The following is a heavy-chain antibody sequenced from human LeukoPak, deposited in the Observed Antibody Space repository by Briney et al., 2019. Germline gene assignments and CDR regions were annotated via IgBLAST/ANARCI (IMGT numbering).Heavy chain of an antibody. V-gene: IGHV4-59*08. CDR2: IYYSGST. Sequence: SETLSLTCTVSGGSISSYYWSWIRQPPGKGLEWIGYIYYSGSTNYNPSLKSRVTISVDTSKNQFSLKLSSVTAADTAVYYCARHRYGYYFDYWGQGTLVTVSS. D-gene: IGHD1-14*01. CDR1: GGSISSYY. CDR3: ARHRYGYYFDY. J-gene: IGHJ4*02.